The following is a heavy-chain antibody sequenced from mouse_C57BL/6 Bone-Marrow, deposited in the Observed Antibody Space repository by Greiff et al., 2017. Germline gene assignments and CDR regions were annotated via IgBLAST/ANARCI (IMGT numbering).Heavy chain of an antibody. V-gene: IGHV1-42*01. Sequence: EVQLQQSGPELVKPGASVKISCKASGYSFTGYYMNWVKQSPEKSLEWIGEINPSTGGTTYNQKFKAKATLTVDKSSSTAYMQLKSLTSEDSAVYYCARCYDGYYYYYAMDYWGQGTSVTVSS. J-gene: IGHJ4*01. D-gene: IGHD2-3*01. CDR2: INPSTGGT. CDR3: ARCYDGYYYYYAMDY. CDR1: GYSFTGYY.